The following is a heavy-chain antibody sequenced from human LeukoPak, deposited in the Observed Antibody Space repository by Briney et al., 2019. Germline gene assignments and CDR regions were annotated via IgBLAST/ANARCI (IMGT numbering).Heavy chain of an antibody. CDR2: MIHIVGVA. Sequence: GASLRLSCTASGGTFSSYAISWVRQAPGQGLEWMGRMIHIVGVADYAETLQGRVTINADKSTSTAYMQMSSLRSEDTAVYYCARDVYDFWSGYREGYWYFDLWGRGTLVTVSS. CDR3: ARDVYDFWSGYREGYWYFDL. V-gene: IGHV1-69*04. CDR1: GGTFSSYA. J-gene: IGHJ2*01. D-gene: IGHD3-3*01.